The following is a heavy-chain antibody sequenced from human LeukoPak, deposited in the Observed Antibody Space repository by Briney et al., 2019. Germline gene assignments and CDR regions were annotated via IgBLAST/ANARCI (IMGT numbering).Heavy chain of an antibody. Sequence: GGSLRLSCAASGFTFSSYGMHWVRQAPGKGLEWVAVISYDGSDKHYADSVKGRFTISRDNSKYTPYLQMNSLRAEDTAVYYCAKDRWLTGTWGQGTLVTVSS. CDR3: AKDRWLTGT. J-gene: IGHJ5*02. D-gene: IGHD6-19*01. CDR1: GFTFSSYG. V-gene: IGHV3-30*18. CDR2: ISYDGSDK.